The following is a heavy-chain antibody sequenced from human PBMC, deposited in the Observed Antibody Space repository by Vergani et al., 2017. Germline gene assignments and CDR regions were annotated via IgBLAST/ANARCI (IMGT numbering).Heavy chain of an antibody. J-gene: IGHJ4*02. CDR1: GYSFTSYW. CDR3: ARPRGYCSGGSCYFDY. D-gene: IGHD2-15*01. V-gene: IGHV5-51*01. Sequence: EVQLVQSGAEVKKPGESLKISCKGSGYSFTSYWIGWVRQMPGKGLEWMGIIYPGDYDTRYSPAFQGQVTISADKSISTAYLQWSSLKASDTAMYYCARPRGYCSGGSCYFDYWGQGTLVTVSS. CDR2: IYPGDYDT.